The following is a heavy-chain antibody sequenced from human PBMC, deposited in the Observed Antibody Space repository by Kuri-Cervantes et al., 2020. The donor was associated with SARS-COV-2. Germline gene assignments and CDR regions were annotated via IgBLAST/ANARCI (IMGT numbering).Heavy chain of an antibody. V-gene: IGHV3-30*03. CDR1: GFTFSTYG. CDR2: ISYDGINQ. Sequence: GGSLRLSCAASGFTFSTYGIHWVRQAPGKGLEWVALISYDGINQYYADSVKGRFTISRDNSKNTLSLQMNNLRPEDTDVYYCAGFPEWELLPFDIWGQGTMVTVSS. D-gene: IGHD1-26*01. J-gene: IGHJ3*02. CDR3: AGFPEWELLPFDI.